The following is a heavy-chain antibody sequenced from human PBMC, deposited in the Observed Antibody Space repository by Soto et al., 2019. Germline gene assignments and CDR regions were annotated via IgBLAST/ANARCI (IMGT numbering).Heavy chain of an antibody. D-gene: IGHD2-21*01. V-gene: IGHV3-33*01. CDR3: ARDRGSDDPIDY. J-gene: IGHJ4*02. Sequence: QVQLVESGGGVVQPGRSLRLSCGASGFTLSSYGMHWVRQAPGKGLEWVAVIWHDGSKKYYAASVKGRFTISRDNSKNTLDLQMNNLRAEDTAVYYCARDRGSDDPIDYWGQGTLVTVSS. CDR1: GFTLSSYG. CDR2: IWHDGSKK.